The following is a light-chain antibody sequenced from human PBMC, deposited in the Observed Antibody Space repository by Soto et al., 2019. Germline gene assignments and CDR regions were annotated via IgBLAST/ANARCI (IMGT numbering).Light chain of an antibody. J-gene: IGLJ2*01. V-gene: IGLV1-51*01. CDR3: GTCDSSLSAVV. CDR1: SPSIGLNS. CDR2: DNT. Sequence: QSVLTQPPSVAAAPGQKVTMSRSGSSPSIGLNSVSWYQQLPGPAPKLHSYDNTKRPSGIPDRFSGSKSGTSATLGITGLHAGDEAEYYSGTCDSSLSAVVIGEGTNLTLL.